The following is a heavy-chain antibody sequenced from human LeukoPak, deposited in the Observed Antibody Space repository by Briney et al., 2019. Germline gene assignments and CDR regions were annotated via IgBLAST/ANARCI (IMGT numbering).Heavy chain of an antibody. V-gene: IGHV1-2*02. J-gene: IGHJ4*02. CDR1: GYTFIGCY. Sequence: ASVPVSFKASGYTFIGCYKHWVRQAPGQGLEWMGWINPNSGGTNYAQKFQGRVTMTRDTSISTAYMELSRLRSDDTAVYYCARGPNWNDVWYFDYWGRGTLVTVSS. D-gene: IGHD1-1*01. CDR3: ARGPNWNDVWYFDY. CDR2: INPNSGGT.